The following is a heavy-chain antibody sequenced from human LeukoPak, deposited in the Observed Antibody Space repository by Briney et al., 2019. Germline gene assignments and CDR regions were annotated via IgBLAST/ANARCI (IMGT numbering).Heavy chain of an antibody. CDR1: GYTFTSYY. J-gene: IGHJ4*02. V-gene: IGHV1-46*01. CDR3: ARDCLDGDSSGYYDY. CDR2: INPSGGST. Sequence: ASVKVSCEASGYTFTSYYMHWVRQAPGQGLEWMGIINPSGGSTTYAQKSQGRVTMTRDTSTSTVYMELSSLRSEDTAVYYCARDCLDGDSSGYYDYWGQGTLVTVSS. D-gene: IGHD3-22*01.